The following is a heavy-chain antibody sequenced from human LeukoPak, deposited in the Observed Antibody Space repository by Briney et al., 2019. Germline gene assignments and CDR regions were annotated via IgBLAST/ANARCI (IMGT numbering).Heavy chain of an antibody. J-gene: IGHJ4*02. CDR2: IYYTGST. CDR3: ARDICGYNYGCFDS. D-gene: IGHD5-18*01. V-gene: IGHV4-59*01. CDR1: GGSISSYY. Sequence: KTSETLSLTCTVSGGSISSYYWSWIRQPPGKGLEWIGYIYYTGSTMYNPSLKSRVIISVDTSKNQFSLNLSSVTAADTAVYYCARDICGYNYGCFDSWGQGTLVTVSS.